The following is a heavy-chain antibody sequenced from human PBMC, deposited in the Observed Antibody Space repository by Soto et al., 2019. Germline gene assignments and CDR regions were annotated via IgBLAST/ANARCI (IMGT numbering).Heavy chain of an antibody. D-gene: IGHD6-19*01. Sequence: GGSLRLSCAASGFTFSGYWMSWVRQAPGKGLEWVANIKQDGSEKYYVDSVKGRFTISRDNAKNSLYLQMNSLRAEDTAVYYCAKGALISGWASKAIDILAQRTTVTVS. CDR1: GFTFSGYW. V-gene: IGHV3-7*03. J-gene: IGHJ3*02. CDR3: AKGALISGWASKAIDI. CDR2: IKQDGSEK.